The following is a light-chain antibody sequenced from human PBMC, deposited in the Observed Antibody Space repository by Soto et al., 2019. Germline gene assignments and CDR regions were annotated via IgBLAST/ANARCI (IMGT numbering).Light chain of an antibody. CDR3: HQYNDWHPLA. V-gene: IGKV3-15*01. CDR2: GAS. Sequence: EVVMTQSPATLSVSPGEGATLSCRTSESVSRNLAWYQQKPGQAPRLLIYGASTRATGTPARFSGSGSGTEFTLTISSLQSEDFALYFCHQYNDWHPLAFGQGTKVEIK. CDR1: ESVSRN. J-gene: IGKJ1*01.